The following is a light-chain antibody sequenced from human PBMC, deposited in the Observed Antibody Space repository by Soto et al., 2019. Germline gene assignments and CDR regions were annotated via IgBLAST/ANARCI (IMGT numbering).Light chain of an antibody. J-gene: IGLJ2*01. CDR2: SYN. Sequence: QSVLTQPPSASGTPGQRVTISCSGSNSNIRSNTVNWYQQLPGTAPKLLIYSYNQRPSGVPDRFSGSKSGTSASLAISGLQSEDEADYYCAAWDDSLNGVVFGGGTKLTVL. V-gene: IGLV1-44*01. CDR3: AAWDDSLNGVV. CDR1: NSNIRSNT.